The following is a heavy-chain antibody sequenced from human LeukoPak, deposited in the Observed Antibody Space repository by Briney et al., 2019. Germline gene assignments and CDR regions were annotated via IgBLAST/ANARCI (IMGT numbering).Heavy chain of an antibody. CDR1: GYSFTTYW. CDR3: SRAHSYDVLTGYPDASDM. D-gene: IGHD3-9*01. J-gene: IGHJ3*02. V-gene: IGHV5-51*01. Sequence: GESLKISCKGSGYSFTTYWIAWVRQMPGKGLEWLGIIYPGDSETRYSPSFQGQVTISADKSISSAYLQWSSLKASDTAMYYCSRAHSYDVLTGYPDASDMWGQGTMVTVSS. CDR2: IYPGDSET.